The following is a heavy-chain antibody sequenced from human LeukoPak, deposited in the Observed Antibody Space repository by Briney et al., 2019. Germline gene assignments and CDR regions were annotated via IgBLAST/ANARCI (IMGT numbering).Heavy chain of an antibody. V-gene: IGHV3-66*01. Sequence: GGSLRLSCAASGFTVSSNYMSWVRQAPGKGLEWVSTIYSGGNTYYADSVKGRFTISRVNSKNTLYLQMNSLRAEDTAVYYCAIDLNSVRFDYWGQGTLVTVSS. CDR1: GFTVSSNY. D-gene: IGHD3-10*02. CDR2: IYSGGNT. CDR3: AIDLNSVRFDY. J-gene: IGHJ4*02.